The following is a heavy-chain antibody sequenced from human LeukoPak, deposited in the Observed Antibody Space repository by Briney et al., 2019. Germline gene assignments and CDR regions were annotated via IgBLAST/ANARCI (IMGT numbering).Heavy chain of an antibody. CDR3: ARDKGPYYFDQ. Sequence: GGSLRLSCAASGFAFSSYGMHWVRQAPGKGLEWVAVIWNDGSQKYYADSVKGRFTISRDNSKNTLYLQMNSLRAEDTAVYYCARDKGPYYFDQWGQGTLLTVSS. V-gene: IGHV3-33*01. CDR1: GFAFSSYG. J-gene: IGHJ4*02. CDR2: IWNDGSQK.